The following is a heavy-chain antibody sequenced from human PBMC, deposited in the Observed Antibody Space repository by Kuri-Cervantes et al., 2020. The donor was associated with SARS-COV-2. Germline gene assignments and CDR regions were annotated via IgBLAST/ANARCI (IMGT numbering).Heavy chain of an antibody. CDR3: ARDVAMVRGVINLYYYYYYGMDV. J-gene: IGHJ6*01. CDR1: GYTFTSYG. V-gene: IGHV1-18*01. D-gene: IGHD3-10*01. Sequence: ASVKVSCKASGYTFTSYGISWVRQAPGQGLEWMGWISAYNGNTNYAQKLQGGVTMTTDTSTSTAYMELRSLRSDDTAVYYCARDVAMVRGVINLYYYYYYGMDVWGQGTTVTVSS. CDR2: ISAYNGNT.